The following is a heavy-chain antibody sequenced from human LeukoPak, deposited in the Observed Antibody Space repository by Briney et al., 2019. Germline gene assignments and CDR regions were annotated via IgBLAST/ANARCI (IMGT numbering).Heavy chain of an antibody. V-gene: IGHV3-30*02. CDR3: AREGGTVVVGRFDY. D-gene: IGHD2-2*01. CDR2: IQTDGSDK. Sequence: GGSLRLSCAASGIDFRASGMHWVRQAPGMGLEWVTFIQTDGSDKYYAASVAGRFTTSRDNSKNTVYLHMDSLRPDDTALYYCAREGGTVVVGRFDYWGQETLVTVSS. CDR1: GIDFRASG. J-gene: IGHJ4*02.